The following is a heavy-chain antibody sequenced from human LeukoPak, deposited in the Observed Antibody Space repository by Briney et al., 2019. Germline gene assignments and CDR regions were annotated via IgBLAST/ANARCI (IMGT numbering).Heavy chain of an antibody. V-gene: IGHV3-9*01. CDR3: AKTEADYWYFDL. CDR1: GFTFDDYA. Sequence: GRSLRLSCAASGFTFDDYAMHWVRQAPEKGLEWVSGISWNSGSIGYADSVKGRFTISRDNAKNSLYLQMNSLRAEDTALYYCAKTEADYWYFDLWGRGTLVTVSP. CDR2: ISWNSGSI. J-gene: IGHJ2*01.